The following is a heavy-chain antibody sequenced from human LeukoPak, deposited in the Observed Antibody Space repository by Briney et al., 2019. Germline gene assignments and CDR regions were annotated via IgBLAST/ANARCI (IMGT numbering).Heavy chain of an antibody. CDR3: ARDSGSSGWLDY. D-gene: IGHD3-22*01. J-gene: IGHJ4*02. V-gene: IGHV4-61*02. CDR1: GGSIGSGSYY. Sequence: PSQTLSLTCTVSGGSIGSGSYYWSWIRQPAGKGLEWIGRIYTSGSTNYNPSLKSRVTISVDTSKNQFSLKLSSVTAADTAVYYCARDSGSSGWLDYWGQGTLVTVSS. CDR2: IYTSGST.